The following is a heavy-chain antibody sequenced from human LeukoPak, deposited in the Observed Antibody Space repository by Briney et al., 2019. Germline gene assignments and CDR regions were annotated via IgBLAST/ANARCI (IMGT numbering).Heavy chain of an antibody. CDR1: GFTFSSYS. CDR2: ISTSSSYI. CDR3: ARVYASGSYYRGMDV. D-gene: IGHD3-10*01. Sequence: PGGSLRLSCAASGFTFSSYSMNWVRQAPGKGLEWVSSISTSSSYIYSAESVKGRFTISRDNAKNSLYLQMNSLRAEDTAVYYCARVYASGSYYRGMDVWGQGTTVTVSS. J-gene: IGHJ6*02. V-gene: IGHV3-21*06.